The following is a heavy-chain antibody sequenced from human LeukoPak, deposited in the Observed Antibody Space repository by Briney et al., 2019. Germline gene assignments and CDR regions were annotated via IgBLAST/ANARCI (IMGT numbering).Heavy chain of an antibody. D-gene: IGHD2-2*01. J-gene: IGHJ3*02. V-gene: IGHV3-9*03. CDR1: GFTFDDYA. CDR2: ISWNSGSI. CDR3: AKASYCSSTSCPHPNDAFDI. Sequence: GGSLRLSCAASGFTFDDYAMHWVRQAPGKGLEWVSGISWNSGSIGYADSVKGRFTISRDNAKNSLYLQMNSLRAEDMALYYCAKASYCSSTSCPHPNDAFDIWGQGTMVTVSS.